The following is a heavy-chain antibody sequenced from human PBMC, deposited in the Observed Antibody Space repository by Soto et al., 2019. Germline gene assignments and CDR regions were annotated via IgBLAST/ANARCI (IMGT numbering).Heavy chain of an antibody. J-gene: IGHJ6*02. CDR1: GFTFSDYY. Sequence: GGSLRLSCAASGFTFSDYYMSWIRQAPGKGLEWVSYISSSGSNIYYADSVKGRFTNSRDNSKNSLYVQMNSQRAEDTAVYYCERVGSSGWTLSDDYYGMDVWGQGTTGTVSS. V-gene: IGHV3-11*01. CDR2: ISSSGSNI. CDR3: ERVGSSGWTLSDDYYGMDV. D-gene: IGHD6-19*01.